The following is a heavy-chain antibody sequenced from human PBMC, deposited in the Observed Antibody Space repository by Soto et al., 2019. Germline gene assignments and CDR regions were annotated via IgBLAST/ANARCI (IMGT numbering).Heavy chain of an antibody. V-gene: IGHV3-74*01. CDR1: GFTLSSYW. CDR2: INSDGSST. CDR3: ARAERWLPFDF. J-gene: IGHJ4*02. Sequence: EVQLVQSGGGLGQPGGSLRLSCAASGFTLSSYWMHWVRQPPGKGLVWVSRINSDGSSTDYADSVKGRFTISRDIAKNTLYLKMNSLRAEDTAVYYCARAERWLPFDFWGQGTLVTVSS. D-gene: IGHD5-12*01.